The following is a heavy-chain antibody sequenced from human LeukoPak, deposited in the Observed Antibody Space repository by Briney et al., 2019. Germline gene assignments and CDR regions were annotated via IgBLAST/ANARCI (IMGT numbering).Heavy chain of an antibody. Sequence: SETLSLTCAVYGGSLSGYYWSWIRQPPGRGLEWIGEINHSGSTNYNPSLKSRVTISVDTSKNQFSLKLSSVTAADTAVYYCARGWDMITFGGVIVDLLDYWGQGTLVTVSS. V-gene: IGHV4-34*01. CDR2: INHSGST. D-gene: IGHD3-16*02. CDR3: ARGWDMITFGGVIVDLLDY. J-gene: IGHJ4*02. CDR1: GGSLSGYY.